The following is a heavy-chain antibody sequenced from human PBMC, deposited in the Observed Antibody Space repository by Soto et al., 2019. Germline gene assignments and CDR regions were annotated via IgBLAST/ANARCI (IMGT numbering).Heavy chain of an antibody. V-gene: IGHV1-8*01. CDR2: MNPNSGNT. D-gene: IGHD4-17*01. CDR1: GYTFTTYD. J-gene: IGHJ4*02. Sequence: ASVKVSCKASGYTFTTYDINWVRQATGQGLEWMGWMNPNSGNTGYAQKFQGRVTMTRNTSMSTAYMELSSLRSEDTAVYYCARPWAVYGDFGYWGQGTLVTVSS. CDR3: ARPWAVYGDFGY.